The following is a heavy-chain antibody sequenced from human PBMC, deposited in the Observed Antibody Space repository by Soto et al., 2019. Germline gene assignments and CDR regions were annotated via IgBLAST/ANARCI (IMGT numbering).Heavy chain of an antibody. D-gene: IGHD1-26*01. V-gene: IGHV3-11*01. J-gene: IGHJ4*02. Sequence: QVQLVESGGGLVKPGGSLRLSCAASGFTFSDYYMSWIRQAPGKGLEWVSYISSSGSTIYYADSVKGRFTISRDNAKYSLYLQMSSLRAEYTAVYYCARDQLAGAYSGSYYFDYWGQGTLVTVSS. CDR1: GFTFSDYY. CDR2: ISSSGSTI. CDR3: ARDQLAGAYSGSYYFDY.